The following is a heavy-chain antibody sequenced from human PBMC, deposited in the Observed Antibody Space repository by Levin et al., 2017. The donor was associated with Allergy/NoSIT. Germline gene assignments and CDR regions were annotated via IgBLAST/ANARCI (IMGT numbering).Heavy chain of an antibody. D-gene: IGHD2-2*01. Sequence: GESLKISCTASAFTFRNYYMHWVRQAPGMGLVWVSNILNDGTTNYADPVKGRFTISRDNAKNTLYLQMNSLGEEDTAVYFCARGGCDRTSCLDHWGQGILVTVSS. CDR3: ARGGCDRTSCLDH. J-gene: IGHJ4*02. V-gene: IGHV3-74*01. CDR2: ILNDGTT. CDR1: AFTFRNYY.